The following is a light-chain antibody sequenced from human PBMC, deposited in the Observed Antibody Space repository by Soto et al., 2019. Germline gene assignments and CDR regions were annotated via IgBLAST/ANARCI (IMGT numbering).Light chain of an antibody. CDR3: QKCNSAPYT. CDR2: GAS. Sequence: DIQMTQSPSSLSASIGDSVTITCRASQGIGIYLTWYQQRPGQVPKVLIYGASTLQSGVPSRFSGSGSGTDFTLNISSLQPEDVATYYCQKCNSAPYTFGKGTKLEIK. CDR1: QGIGIY. V-gene: IGKV1-27*01. J-gene: IGKJ2*01.